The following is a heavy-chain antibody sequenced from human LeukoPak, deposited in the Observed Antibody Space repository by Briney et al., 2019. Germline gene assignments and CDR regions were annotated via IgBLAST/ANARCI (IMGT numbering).Heavy chain of an antibody. J-gene: IGHJ4*02. CDR1: GFTFSSYG. V-gene: IGHV3-30*02. Sequence: PGGSLRLSCAASGFTFSSYGMHWVRQAPGKGLEWVAFIRYDGSNKYYADSVKGRFTISRDNSKNTLYLQMNSLRAEDTAVYYCASSDCSGGSCYSGIDYWGQGTLVTVSS. CDR2: IRYDGSNK. D-gene: IGHD2-15*01. CDR3: ASSDCSGGSCYSGIDY.